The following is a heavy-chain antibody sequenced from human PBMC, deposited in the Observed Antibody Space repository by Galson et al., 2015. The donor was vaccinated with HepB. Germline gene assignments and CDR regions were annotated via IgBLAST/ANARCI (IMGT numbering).Heavy chain of an antibody. V-gene: IGHV1-46*01. J-gene: IGHJ6*02. CDR1: GYTFTSYY. D-gene: IGHD2-2*01. CDR2: INPSGGST. CDR3: ARDRVVVVPAATGVYYYYGMDV. Sequence: SVKVSCKASGYTFTSYYMHWVRQAPGQGLEWMGIINPSGGSTSYAQKFQGRVTMTRDTSTSTVYMELSSLRSEDTAVYYCARDRVVVVPAATGVYYYYGMDVWGQGTTVTVSS.